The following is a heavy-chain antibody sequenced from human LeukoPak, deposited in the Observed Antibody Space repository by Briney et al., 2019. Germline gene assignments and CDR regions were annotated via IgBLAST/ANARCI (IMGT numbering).Heavy chain of an antibody. V-gene: IGHV4-61*08. CDR2: IYYSGTT. CDR1: GGSISSGGYY. J-gene: IGHJ6*02. CDR3: ARQKGTSYSGMDV. D-gene: IGHD3-10*01. Sequence: SETLSLTCTVSGGSISSGGYYWSWIRQHPGQGLEWIGYIYYSGTTNYNPSLKSRVTMSVDTSKNQFSLKLTSVTAADTAVYYCARQKGTSYSGMDVWGQGTTVTVSS.